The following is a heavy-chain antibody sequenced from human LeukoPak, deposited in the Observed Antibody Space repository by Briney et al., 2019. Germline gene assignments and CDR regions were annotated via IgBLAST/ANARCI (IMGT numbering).Heavy chain of an antibody. Sequence: ASVKVSCKVSGYTLTELSMHWVRQAPGKGLEWMGGFDPEDGETIYAQKFQGRVTMTEDTSTDTAYMELSSLRSEDTAVYYCATPLGTMVRGVIILYAFDIWGQGTMVTVSS. J-gene: IGHJ3*02. CDR1: GYTLTELS. D-gene: IGHD3-10*01. CDR2: FDPEDGET. V-gene: IGHV1-24*01. CDR3: ATPLGTMVRGVIILYAFDI.